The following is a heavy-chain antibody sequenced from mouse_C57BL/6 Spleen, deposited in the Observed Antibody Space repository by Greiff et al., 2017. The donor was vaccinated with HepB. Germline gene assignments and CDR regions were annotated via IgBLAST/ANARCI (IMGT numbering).Heavy chain of an antibody. V-gene: IGHV1-82*01. CDR1: GYAFSSSW. Sequence: QVQLQQSGPELVKPGASVKISCKASGYAFSSSWMNWVKQRPGKGLEWIGRIYPGDGDTNYNGKFKGKATLTADKSSSTAYMQLSSLTSEDSAVYFCASHGDAMDYWGQGTSVTVSS. CDR3: ASHGDAMDY. CDR2: IYPGDGDT. J-gene: IGHJ4*01. D-gene: IGHD1-1*01.